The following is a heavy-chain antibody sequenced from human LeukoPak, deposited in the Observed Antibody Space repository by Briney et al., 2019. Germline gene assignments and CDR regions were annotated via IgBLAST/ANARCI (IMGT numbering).Heavy chain of an antibody. CDR3: TRDSSYGDYSTAFDY. V-gene: IGHV3-23*01. Sequence: GGSLRLSCAASGFIFSNYAMTWVRQAPGKGLEWVSSSGSTTDYSDSVKGRFTISRGNSKNTLYLQMNGLRANDTAVYYCTRDSSYGDYSTAFDYWGQGALVTVSS. CDR2: SGSTT. CDR1: GFIFSNYA. J-gene: IGHJ4*02. D-gene: IGHD4-17*01.